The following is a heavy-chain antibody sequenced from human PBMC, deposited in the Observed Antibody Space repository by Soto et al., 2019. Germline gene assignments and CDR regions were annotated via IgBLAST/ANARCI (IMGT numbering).Heavy chain of an antibody. CDR1: GFTFSSYG. V-gene: IGHV3-30*02. CDR3: AKGPAGGDTHRSADY. D-gene: IGHD3-16*01. Sequence: GGSLRLSCAASGFTFSSYGMHWVRQAPGKGLEWVAVIWYDGSNKYYADSVKGRFTISRDNSKNTLYLQMSSLRAEDTAVYYCAKGPAGGDTHRSADYWGQGALVTVSS. CDR2: IWYDGSNK. J-gene: IGHJ4*02.